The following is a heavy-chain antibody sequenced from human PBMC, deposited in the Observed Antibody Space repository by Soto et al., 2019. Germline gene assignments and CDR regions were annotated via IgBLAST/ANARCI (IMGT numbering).Heavy chain of an antibody. CDR1: GFTFSSYA. J-gene: IGHJ3*02. V-gene: IGHV3-30-3*01. CDR3: ARDHAFDI. Sequence: GGSLRLSCAASGFTFSSYAMHWVRQAPGKGLEWVAVISYDGSNKYYADSVKGRFTISRDNSKNTLYLQMNSLRAEDTAVYYCARDHAFDIWGQGTMVTVSS. CDR2: ISYDGSNK.